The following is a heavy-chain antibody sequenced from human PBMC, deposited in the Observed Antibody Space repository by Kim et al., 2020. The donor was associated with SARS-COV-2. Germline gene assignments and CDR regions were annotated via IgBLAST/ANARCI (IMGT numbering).Heavy chain of an antibody. CDR2: N. Sequence: NNPRPSVRSRVTRAVATSKNQFSLRLGSVTAADTAIYYCARTGYPAGFDIWGQGILVTVSS. V-gene: IGHV4-34*01. CDR3: ARTGYPAGFDI. D-gene: IGHD5-12*01. J-gene: IGHJ3*02.